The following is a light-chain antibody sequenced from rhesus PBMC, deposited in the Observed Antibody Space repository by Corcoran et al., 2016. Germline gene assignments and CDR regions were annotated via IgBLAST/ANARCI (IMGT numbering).Light chain of an antibody. CDR3: LQYSSSPLT. J-gene: IGKJ4*01. V-gene: IGKV1-22*01. CDR2: KAA. CDR1: QGISSW. Sequence: DIQMTQSPSSLSASVGDTVTITCQASQGISSWLAWFQQKPGKAPKFLIYKAANLQSGVPLRFSGSGSRTVFTLTISSLQPEDFATYYCLQYSSSPLTFGGGTKVEIK.